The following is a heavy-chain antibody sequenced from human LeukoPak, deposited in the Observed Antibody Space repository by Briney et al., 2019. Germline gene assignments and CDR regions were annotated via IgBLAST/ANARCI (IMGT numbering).Heavy chain of an antibody. CDR2: IDHRGDT. V-gene: IGHV4-34*01. D-gene: IGHD5-24*01. Sequence: SETLSLTCAFCGGSFSRYYWSWIRQSPGKGLEWIAEIDHRGDTNYNPSVKSRGTISVDTSKNQFSLKVRSLSAADTAVYYCARGATISETGYFDFWGQGTPVTVSS. J-gene: IGHJ4*03. CDR1: GGSFSRYY. CDR3: ARGATISETGYFDF.